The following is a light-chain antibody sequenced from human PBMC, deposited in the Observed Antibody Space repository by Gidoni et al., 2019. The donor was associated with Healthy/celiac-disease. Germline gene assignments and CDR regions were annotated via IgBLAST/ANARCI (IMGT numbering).Light chain of an antibody. Sequence: QSALTQPASVSGSSGQSITISCTGTSSDVGGYNYVSWYQQHPGKAPKLMIYEVSNRPSGVPDRFSGSKSGNTASLTIAGLQAEDEADYYCSSYTSSSTWVFGGETKLTVL. V-gene: IGLV2-14*01. CDR3: SSYTSSSTWV. CDR2: EVS. CDR1: SSDVGGYNY. J-gene: IGLJ3*02.